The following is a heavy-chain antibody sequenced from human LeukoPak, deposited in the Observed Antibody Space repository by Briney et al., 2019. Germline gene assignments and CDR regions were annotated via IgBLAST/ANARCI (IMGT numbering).Heavy chain of an antibody. CDR2: ISYSGST. CDR1: GGSISNYY. CDR3: ARHGPGGMFDY. V-gene: IGHV4-59*08. D-gene: IGHD3-16*01. J-gene: IGHJ4*02. Sequence: SETLSLTCTVSGGSISNYYWSWIRQPPGKGLEWIGYISYSGSTNHNASLKGRVTISIDTSKNQFSLKLSSVTAADTAVYHCARHGPGGMFDYWGQGTLVTVSS.